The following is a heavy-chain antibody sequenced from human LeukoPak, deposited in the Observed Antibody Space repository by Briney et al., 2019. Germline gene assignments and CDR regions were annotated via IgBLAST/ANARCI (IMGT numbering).Heavy chain of an antibody. Sequence: PGGSLRLSCAASGFTFSSYAMHWVRQAPGKGLEWVAVISYDGSNKYYADSVKGRFTISRDNSKNTLYPQMNSLRAEDTAVYYCARGKMGYSDNWFDPWGQGTLVTVSS. D-gene: IGHD5-24*01. V-gene: IGHV3-30*04. CDR3: ARGKMGYSDNWFDP. J-gene: IGHJ5*02. CDR2: ISYDGSNK. CDR1: GFTFSSYA.